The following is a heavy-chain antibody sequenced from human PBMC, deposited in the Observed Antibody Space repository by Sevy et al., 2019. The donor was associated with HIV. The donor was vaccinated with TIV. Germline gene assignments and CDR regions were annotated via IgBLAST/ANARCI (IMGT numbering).Heavy chain of an antibody. CDR1: GGSVSSSSYY. Sequence: SETLSLTCTVSGGSVSSSSYYWSWIRQPPGKGLEWIGYIHYSGSTDYNPSLKSRVTISVDTSKNQFSLRMSSLTAADTAVYYCARVSTMVQVVTYYLNYWGQGTLVTVSS. CDR2: IHYSGST. D-gene: IGHD3-10*01. J-gene: IGHJ4*02. V-gene: IGHV4-61*01. CDR3: ARVSTMVQVVTYYLNY.